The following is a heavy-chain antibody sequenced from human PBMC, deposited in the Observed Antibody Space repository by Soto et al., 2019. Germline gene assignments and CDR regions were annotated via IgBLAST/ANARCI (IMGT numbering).Heavy chain of an antibody. D-gene: IGHD6-6*01. V-gene: IGHV3-23*01. J-gene: IGHJ5*02. CDR2: ISGSGGST. CDR1: GFTFSSYA. Sequence: EVQLLESGGGLVQPGGSLRLSCAASGFTFSSYAMSWVRQAPGKGLEWVSAISGSGGSTYYADSVKGRFTISRDNSKNTPYMQMNSLRAEDTAVYYCAKEGRFWYSSSSGVSSWGQGTLFTVSS. CDR3: AKEGRFWYSSSSGVSS.